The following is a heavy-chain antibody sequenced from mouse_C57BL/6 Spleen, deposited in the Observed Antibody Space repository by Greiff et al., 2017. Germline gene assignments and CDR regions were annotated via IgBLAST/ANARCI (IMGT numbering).Heavy chain of an antibody. D-gene: IGHD2-4*01. CDR1: GYAFTNYL. CDR2: INPGSGGT. CDR3: ARVSDSEAY. V-gene: IGHV1-54*01. J-gene: IGHJ3*01. Sequence: VKLQQSGAELVRPGTSVKVSCKASGYAFTNYLIEWVKQRPGQGLEWIGVINPGSGGTNYNEKFKGKATLTADKSSSTAYMQLSSLTSEDSAVYFCARVSDSEAYWGQGTLVTVSA.